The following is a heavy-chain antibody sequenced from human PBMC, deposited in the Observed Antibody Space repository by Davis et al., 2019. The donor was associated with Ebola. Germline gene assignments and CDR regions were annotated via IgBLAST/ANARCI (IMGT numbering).Heavy chain of an antibody. V-gene: IGHV1-18*01. CDR1: GGTFCSYA. Sequence: AASVKVSCKASGGTFCSYAISWVRQAPGQGLEWMGWISAYNGNTNYAQKLQGRVTITRDTSASTAYMELSSLRSEDTAVYYCARRYCSGGSCHYFDYWGQGTLVTVSS. CDR2: ISAYNGNT. J-gene: IGHJ4*02. D-gene: IGHD2-15*01. CDR3: ARRYCSGGSCHYFDY.